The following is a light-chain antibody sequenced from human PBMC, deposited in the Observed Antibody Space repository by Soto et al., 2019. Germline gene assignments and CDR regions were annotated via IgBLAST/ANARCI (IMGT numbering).Light chain of an antibody. Sequence: QLVLTKSPSASASLGASVKLTCTLSSGHSSYAIAWHQQQPEKGPRYLMKLNSDGSHSKGDGIPDRFSGSSSGAERYLTISSLQSEDEADYYCQTWQGVFGGGTKLTVL. CDR1: SGHSSYA. J-gene: IGLJ2*01. CDR2: LNSDGSH. V-gene: IGLV4-69*01. CDR3: QTWQGV.